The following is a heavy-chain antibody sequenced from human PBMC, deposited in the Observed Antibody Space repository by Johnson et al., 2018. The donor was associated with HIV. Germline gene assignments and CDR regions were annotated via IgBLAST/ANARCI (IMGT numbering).Heavy chain of an antibody. CDR1: GLTFSDSA. D-gene: IGHD3-22*01. J-gene: IGHJ3*02. CDR3: TRTDDAYHYDTFGYIDAFDI. V-gene: IGHV3-73*01. CDR2: IRSKPYSSAT. Sequence: VQLVESGGGVVQPGRSLRLSCAASGLTFSDSALHWVRQAPEKGLEWVGRIRSKPYSSATAYAASVTGRFTISRDDSKNMTYLQMNSLKTEDTAVYYCTRTDDAYHYDTFGYIDAFDIWGQGTMVTVSS.